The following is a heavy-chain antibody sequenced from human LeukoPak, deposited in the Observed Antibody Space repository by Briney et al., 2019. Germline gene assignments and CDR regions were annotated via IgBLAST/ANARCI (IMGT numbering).Heavy chain of an antibody. V-gene: IGHV1-18*01. Sequence: GASVKVSCKASGYTFTSYGISWVRQAPGQGLEWMGWISAYNGNTNYAQKLQGRATMTTDTSTSTAYMELRSLRSDDTAVYYCARSGPITMIVVVITPHDAFDIWGQGTMVTVSS. CDR1: GYTFTSYG. D-gene: IGHD3-22*01. J-gene: IGHJ3*02. CDR2: ISAYNGNT. CDR3: ARSGPITMIVVVITPHDAFDI.